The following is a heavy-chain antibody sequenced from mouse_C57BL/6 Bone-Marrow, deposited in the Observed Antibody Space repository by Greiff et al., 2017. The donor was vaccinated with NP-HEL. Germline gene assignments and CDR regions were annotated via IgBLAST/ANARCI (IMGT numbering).Heavy chain of an antibody. CDR2: ISSGGSYT. CDR3: ARRPHYWYFDV. Sequence: DVMLVESGGDLVKPGGSLKLSCAASGFTFSSYGMSWVRQTPDKRLEWVATISSGGSYTYYPDSVKGRFTISRDNAKNTLYLQMSSLKSEDTAMYYCARRPHYWYFDVWGTGTTVTVSS. CDR1: GFTFSSYG. J-gene: IGHJ1*03. V-gene: IGHV5-6*02.